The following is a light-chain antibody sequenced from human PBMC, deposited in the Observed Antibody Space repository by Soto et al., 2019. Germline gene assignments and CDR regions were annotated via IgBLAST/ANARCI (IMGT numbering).Light chain of an antibody. Sequence: QSVLTQPPSVSGAPGQRVTISCTGSSSNIGAGYDVHWYQQFPGTAPKFLIYANSNRPSGVPDRFSGSKSGTSASLAITGLQAEDEADYYCQSYDSSLSVVVFGGGTKVTVL. V-gene: IGLV1-40*01. CDR3: QSYDSSLSVVV. CDR2: ANS. J-gene: IGLJ2*01. CDR1: SSNIGAGYD.